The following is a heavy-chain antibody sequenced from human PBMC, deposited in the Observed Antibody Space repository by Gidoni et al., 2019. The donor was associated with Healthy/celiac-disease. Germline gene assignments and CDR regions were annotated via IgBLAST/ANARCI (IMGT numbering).Heavy chain of an antibody. D-gene: IGHD3-10*01. V-gene: IGHV1-3*01. Sequence: QVQLVQSGAEVKKPGASVKVSCKASGYTFTSYAMHWVRQAPGQRLEWMGWINAGNGNTKYSQKFQGRVTMTRDTSASTAYMELSSLRSEDTAVYYCARGGSMVRGVINSIDYWGQGTLVTVSS. CDR1: GYTFTSYA. CDR3: ARGGSMVRGVINSIDY. J-gene: IGHJ4*02. CDR2: INAGNGNT.